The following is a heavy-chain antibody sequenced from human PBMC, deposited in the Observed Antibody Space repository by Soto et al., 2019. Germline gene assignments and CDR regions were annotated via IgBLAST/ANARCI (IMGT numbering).Heavy chain of an antibody. CDR1: GFTFSSYA. D-gene: IGHD6-19*01. CDR2: ISYDGSNK. CDR3: ASTHLGYISGWYRGYFDN. J-gene: IGHJ4*02. V-gene: IGHV3-30-3*01. Sequence: GGSLRLSCAASGFTFSSYAMHWVRQAPGKGLEWVAVISYDGSNKYYADSVKGRFTISRDNSKNTLYLQMNSLRAEDTAVYYCASTHLGYISGWYRGYFDNLGQGTLVTVSS.